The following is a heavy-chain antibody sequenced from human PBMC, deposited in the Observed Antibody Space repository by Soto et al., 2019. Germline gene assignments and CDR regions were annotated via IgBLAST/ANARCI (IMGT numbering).Heavy chain of an antibody. CDR1: GYTFTSYG. CDR3: ARDSLVPATPGLCDY. V-gene: IGHV1-18*04. J-gene: IGHJ4*02. CDR2: ISAYNGNT. D-gene: IGHD2-2*01. Sequence: ASVKVSCKASGYTFTSYGISWVRQAPGQGLEWMGWISAYNGNTNYAQKLQGRVTMTTDTSTSTAYMELRSLRSDDTAVYYCARDSLVPATPGLCDYWGPGTLLTVSS.